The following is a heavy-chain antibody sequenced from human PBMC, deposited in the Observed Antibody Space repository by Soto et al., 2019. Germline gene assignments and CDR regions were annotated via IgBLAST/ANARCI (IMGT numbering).Heavy chain of an antibody. J-gene: IGHJ6*02. V-gene: IGHV1-69*04. D-gene: IGHD2-15*01. CDR3: ARDRVASMTYYYYGMDV. CDR2: IIPILGIA. CDR1: GGTFSSYA. Sequence: QVQLVQSGAEVKKPGSSVKVSCKASGGTFSSYAISWVRQAPGQGLEWMGRIIPILGIANYAQKFQGRVTITADKYTSTAYMELSSLRSEDTAVYYCARDRVASMTYYYYGMDVWGQGTTVTVSS.